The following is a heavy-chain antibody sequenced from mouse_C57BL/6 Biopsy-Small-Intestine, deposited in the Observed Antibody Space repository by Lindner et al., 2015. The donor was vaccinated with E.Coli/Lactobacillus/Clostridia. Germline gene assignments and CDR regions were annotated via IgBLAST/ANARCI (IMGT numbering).Heavy chain of an antibody. CDR1: GYNFRSFG. CDR3: ARDDVSMIRGLILMGVPKGDY. D-gene: IGHD2-10*02. V-gene: IGHV1-14*01. Sequence: SVKVSCKASGYNFRSFGISWVRQAPGQRLEWMGWISGFSDNTNYAQKFQGRVTLTTDTSTNTAYMELRSLRSDDTAVYYCARDDVSMIRGLILMGVPKGDYWGQGTLVTVSS. J-gene: IGHJ4*01. CDR2: ISGFSDNT.